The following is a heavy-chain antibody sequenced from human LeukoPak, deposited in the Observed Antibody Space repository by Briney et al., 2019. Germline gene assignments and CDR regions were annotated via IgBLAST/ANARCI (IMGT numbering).Heavy chain of an antibody. V-gene: IGHV3-23*01. CDR2: ISGSGGST. J-gene: IGHJ3*02. D-gene: IGHD2-21*02. Sequence: PGGSLRLSCAASGFTFSSYATSWVRQAPGKGLEWVSAISGSGGSTYYADSVKGRFTISRDNSKNTLYLQMNSLRAEDTAVYYCAKGLMYCGGDCYPTNDAFDIWGQGTMVTVSS. CDR3: AKGLMYCGGDCYPTNDAFDI. CDR1: GFTFSSYA.